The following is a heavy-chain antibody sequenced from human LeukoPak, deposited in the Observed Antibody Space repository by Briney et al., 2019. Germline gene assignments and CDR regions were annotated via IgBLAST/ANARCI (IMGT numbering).Heavy chain of an antibody. D-gene: IGHD3-3*01. CDR3: TTESFGVVNFDY. V-gene: IGHV3-15*07. Sequence: PGGSLRLSCAASGFTFSNAWMNWVRQAPGKGLEWVGRIESKTDGGTTDYAAPVKGRFTISRDDSKNTLYLQMNSLKTEDTAVYYCTTESFGVVNFDYWGQGTLVTVSS. CDR2: IESKTDGGTT. CDR1: GFTFSNAW. J-gene: IGHJ4*02.